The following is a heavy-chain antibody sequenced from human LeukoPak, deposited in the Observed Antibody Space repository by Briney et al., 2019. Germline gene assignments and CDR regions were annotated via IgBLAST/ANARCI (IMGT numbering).Heavy chain of an antibody. Sequence: GGSLRLSCAASGFTFSTYAISWVRQAPGKGLEWVSFISGRGTSTYYADSVKGRFTISRDNSKNTLYLQMSSLRAGDTAVYYCAKSPYRFDALDIWGQGTMVTVSS. J-gene: IGHJ3*02. CDR3: AKSPYRFDALDI. D-gene: IGHD3-16*02. CDR2: ISGRGTST. V-gene: IGHV3-23*01. CDR1: GFTFSTYA.